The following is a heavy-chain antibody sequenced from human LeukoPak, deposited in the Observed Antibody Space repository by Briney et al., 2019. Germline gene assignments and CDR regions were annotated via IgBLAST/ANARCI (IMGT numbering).Heavy chain of an antibody. V-gene: IGHV3-30*18. CDR1: VVTLSNVG. D-gene: IGHD4-23*01. J-gene: IGHJ4*02. CDR2: ISYEGSNK. CDR3: AKVSLRWWGYVDY. Sequence: GRTLSLSCAPSVVTLSNVGTHSVPDAPGKGLECVAVISYEGSNKYYTDCVKGRFTISRDNSKNTLYLQMNSLIAEDTAVYYCAKVSLRWWGYVDYWGQGTLVTSPQ.